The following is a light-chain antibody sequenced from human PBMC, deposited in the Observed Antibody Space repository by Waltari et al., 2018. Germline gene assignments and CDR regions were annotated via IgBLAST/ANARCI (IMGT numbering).Light chain of an antibody. Sequence: QSALTQPRSVSGSPGPSVTISCTGTSSDVGGYIYVPWYQQRPGKAPTLIIYDVDKRPSGVPGRFSGSKSDNTASLTISGLQTEDEADYYCSSYAKTLIVVFGGGTKLTVL. CDR1: SSDVGGYIY. V-gene: IGLV2-11*01. CDR3: SSYAKTLIVV. J-gene: IGLJ2*01. CDR2: DVD.